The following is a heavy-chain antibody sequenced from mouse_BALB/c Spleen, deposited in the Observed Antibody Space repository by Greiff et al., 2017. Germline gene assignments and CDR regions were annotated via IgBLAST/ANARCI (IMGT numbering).Heavy chain of an antibody. Sequence: VQRLESGGGLVQPGGSVKLSCEASGYTFTNYWMPWVRQTPGQGLEWVGFISTLTDYIEYAENVTGKVTMTRENAKNTVYLEMSSLTSEDTAVYYCARGGYDEVGGFAYWGQGTLVTVSA. CDR1: GYTFTNYW. CDR3: ARGGYDEVGGFAY. CDR2: ISTLTDYI. J-gene: IGHJ3*01. V-gene: IGHV5-15*02. D-gene: IGHD1-1*02.